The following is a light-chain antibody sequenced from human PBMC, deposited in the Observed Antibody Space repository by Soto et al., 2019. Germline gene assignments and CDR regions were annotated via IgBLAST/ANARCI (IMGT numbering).Light chain of an antibody. J-gene: IGLJ2*01. V-gene: IGLV2-14*01. CDR1: ITDVGSSNY. CDR2: DVS. CDR3: SSYTTTSTWV. Sequence: QSALTQPASVSGSPGQSITISCTGTITDVGSSNYVSWYKQHPGKAPKLMIYDVSNRPSGVSNRFSGSKSGNTAALTISGIQAEDEADYYCSSYTTTSTWVFGGGTKLTVL.